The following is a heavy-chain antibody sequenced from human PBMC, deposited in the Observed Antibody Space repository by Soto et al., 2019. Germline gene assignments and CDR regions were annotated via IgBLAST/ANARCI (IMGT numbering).Heavy chain of an antibody. V-gene: IGHV4-39*01. CDR1: GDSISRSSYY. D-gene: IGHD3-16*01. CDR3: ARQGERACRDLNAFDI. Sequence: PSETLSLTCSVSGDSISRSSYYWVLVRQPPGRGLEWIGIIDYSGNTYYSPSLRSRVTISVDTSKNQFSLYLKSVTAADTAVYYCARQGERACRDLNAFDIWGQGTMVTVSS. CDR2: IDYSGNT. J-gene: IGHJ3*02.